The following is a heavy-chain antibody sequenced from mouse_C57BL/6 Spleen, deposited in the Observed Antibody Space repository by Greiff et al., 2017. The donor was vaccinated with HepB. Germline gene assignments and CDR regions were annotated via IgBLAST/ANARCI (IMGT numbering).Heavy chain of an antibody. CDR1: GFSFNTYA. Sequence: VQLQQSGGGLVQPKGSLKLSCAASGFSFNTYAMNWVRQAPGKGLEWVARIRSKSNNYATYYADSVKDRFTISRDDSESMLYLQMNNLKTEDTAMYYCVRQNYGSSYWYFDVWGTGTTVTVSS. D-gene: IGHD1-1*01. V-gene: IGHV10-1*01. CDR3: VRQNYGSSYWYFDV. CDR2: IRSKSNNYAT. J-gene: IGHJ1*03.